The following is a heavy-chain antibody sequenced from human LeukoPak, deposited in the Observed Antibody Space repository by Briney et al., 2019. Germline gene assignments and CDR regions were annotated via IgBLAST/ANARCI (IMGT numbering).Heavy chain of an antibody. CDR2: IYYSGST. Sequence: SETLSLTCTASGGSISSYYWSWIRQPPGKGLEWIGYIYYSGSTNYNPSLKSRVTISVDTSKNQFSLKLSSVTAADTAVYYCARVRAYYDSTYWYFDLWGRGTLVTVSS. CDR1: GGSISSYY. D-gene: IGHD3-22*01. V-gene: IGHV4-59*01. CDR3: ARVRAYYDSTYWYFDL. J-gene: IGHJ2*01.